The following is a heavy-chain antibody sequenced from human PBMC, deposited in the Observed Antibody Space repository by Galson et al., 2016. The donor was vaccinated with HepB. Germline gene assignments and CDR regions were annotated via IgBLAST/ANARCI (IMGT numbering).Heavy chain of an antibody. V-gene: IGHV4-59*08. D-gene: IGHD2-21*02. J-gene: IGHJ1*01. CDR1: GVSISDYY. Sequence: SETLSLTCTVSGVSISDYYWSWIRQSPGKGLEWIGYMSHSGDTSYNPSLKSRVTMSVDTSKNQFPLNLSSVTAADSAVYYGARHDSAIFHHWGPGTLVTVSS. CDR2: MSHSGDT. CDR3: ARHDSAIFHH.